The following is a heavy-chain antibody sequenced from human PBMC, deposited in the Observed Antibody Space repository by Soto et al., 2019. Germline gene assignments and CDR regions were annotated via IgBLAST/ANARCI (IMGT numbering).Heavy chain of an antibody. CDR2: INPSGGST. J-gene: IGHJ6*02. CDR3: AREWIWSGSGYGMDV. Sequence: ASVKVSCKASGYTFTSYYMHWVRQAPGQGLEWMGIINPSGGSTSYAQKFQGRVTMTRDTSTSTVYMELSSLRSEDTAVYYCAREWIWSGSGYGMDVWGQGTTVTVSS. D-gene: IGHD3-3*01. V-gene: IGHV1-46*01. CDR1: GYTFTSYY.